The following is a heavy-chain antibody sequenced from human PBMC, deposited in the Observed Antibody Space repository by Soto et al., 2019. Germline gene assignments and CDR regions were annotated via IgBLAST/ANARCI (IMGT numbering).Heavy chain of an antibody. CDR3: ARMYFDLLTGALYPHDY. D-gene: IGHD3-9*01. CDR2: IYPGDSDT. Sequence: PGESLKISCKGSGYNFTTFYIGWVRQMPGKGLEWMGIIYPGDSDTRYSPSFRGQVTISADKSISTAFLQWSSLKASDTAMYYCARMYFDLLTGALYPHDYWGQGTLVTVSS. CDR1: GYNFTTFY. V-gene: IGHV5-51*01. J-gene: IGHJ4*02.